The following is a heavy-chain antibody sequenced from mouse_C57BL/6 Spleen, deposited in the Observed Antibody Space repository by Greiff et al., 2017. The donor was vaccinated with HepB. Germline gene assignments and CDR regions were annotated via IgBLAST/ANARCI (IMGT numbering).Heavy chain of an antibody. CDR3: ARSGGLRRSAMDY. J-gene: IGHJ4*01. D-gene: IGHD2-4*01. V-gene: IGHV1-55*01. CDR2: IYPGSGST. Sequence: VQRVESGAELVKPGASVKMSCKASGYTFTSYWITWVKQRPGQGLEWIGDIYPGSGSTNYNEKLKSKATLTVDTSSSTAYMQLSSLTSEDSAVYYCARSGGLRRSAMDYWGQGTSVTVSS. CDR1: GYTFTSYW.